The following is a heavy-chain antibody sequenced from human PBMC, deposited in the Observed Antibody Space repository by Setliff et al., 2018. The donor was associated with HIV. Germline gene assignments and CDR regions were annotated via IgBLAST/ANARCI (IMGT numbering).Heavy chain of an antibody. J-gene: IGHJ6*04. D-gene: IGHD2-15*01. V-gene: IGHV4-4*07. CDR3: ARDRGPYCSGPCHPPHWSYMDV. CDR1: GGSISGYY. Sequence: SETLSLTCTVSGGSISGYYWTWIRQPAGRGLEWIGRIYSPITSSNYNASLKSRVTMSVDTSKNQFSLRLNSVTSADTAVYFCARDRGPYCSGPCHPPHWSYMDVWGKGTSVTVSS. CDR2: IYSPITSS.